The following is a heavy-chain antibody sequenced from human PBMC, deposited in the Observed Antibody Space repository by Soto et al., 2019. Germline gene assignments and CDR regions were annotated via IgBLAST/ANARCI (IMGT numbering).Heavy chain of an antibody. CDR3: ARGGLYDSSGYYADY. Sequence: QVQLVESGGAVVRPGRSLRLSGEAPGLTFSSFGIHWIRQAPAKGLEWVTLIWFDGSNKYYADSVKGRFTISRDNSKNTLYLQMNSLRAEDTAVYYCARGGLYDSSGYYADYWGQGTLVTVSS. D-gene: IGHD3-22*01. J-gene: IGHJ4*02. CDR2: IWFDGSNK. CDR1: GLTFSSFG. V-gene: IGHV3-33*01.